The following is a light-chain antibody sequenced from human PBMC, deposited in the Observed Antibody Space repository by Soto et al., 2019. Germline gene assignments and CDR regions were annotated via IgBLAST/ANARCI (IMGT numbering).Light chain of an antibody. J-gene: IGKJ4*01. Sequence: DIQMTQSPSSLSASVGDRVTITCRASQSISSYLNWYQQKPGKAPKLLIYAASSLQSEVPSRFSGSGSVTDFTLTISSLQPEDFATYYCQQSYSTPLTFGGGTQV. V-gene: IGKV1-39*01. CDR2: AAS. CDR3: QQSYSTPLT. CDR1: QSISSY.